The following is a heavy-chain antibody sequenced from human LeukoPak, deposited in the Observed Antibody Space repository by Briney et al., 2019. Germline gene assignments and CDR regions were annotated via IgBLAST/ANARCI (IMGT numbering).Heavy chain of an antibody. D-gene: IGHD6-19*01. V-gene: IGHV1-69*04. CDR2: IIPILGIA. CDR1: GGTFSSYA. Sequence: SVKVSCKASGGTFSSYAISWVRQAPGQGLEWMGRIIPILGIANYAQKFQGRVTITADKSTSTAYMELSSLRSEDTAVYYCARGEMISSADYWGQGTLVTVSS. J-gene: IGHJ4*02. CDR3: ARGEMISSADY.